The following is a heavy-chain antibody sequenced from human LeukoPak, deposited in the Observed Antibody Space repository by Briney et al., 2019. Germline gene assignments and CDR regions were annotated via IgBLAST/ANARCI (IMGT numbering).Heavy chain of an antibody. CDR3: ARHSIVPTSHFDF. CDR2: IYYSGRT. D-gene: IGHD5-12*01. J-gene: IGHJ4*02. CDR1: GGSISSYY. Sequence: SETLSLTCSVSGGSISSYYWSWIRQPPGKGPAWIGYIYYSGRTNYNPSLKSRVTISVDTSKNQFSLRLTSVTAADTAVYYCARHSIVPTSHFDFWGQGTLVAVSS. V-gene: IGHV4-59*08.